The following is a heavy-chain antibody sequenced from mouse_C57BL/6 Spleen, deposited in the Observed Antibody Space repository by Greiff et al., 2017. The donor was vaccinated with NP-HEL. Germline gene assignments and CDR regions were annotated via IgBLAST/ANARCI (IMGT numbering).Heavy chain of an antibody. CDR2: IDPSDSYT. J-gene: IGHJ1*03. CDR1: GYTFTSYW. CDR3: ARKGWYFDV. V-gene: IGHV1-69*01. Sequence: QVQLKQPGAELVMPGASVKLSCKASGYTFTSYWMHWVKQRPGQGLEWIGEIDPSDSYTNYNQKFKGKSTLTVDKSSSTAYMQLSSLTSEDSAVYYCARKGWYFDVWGTGTTVTVSS.